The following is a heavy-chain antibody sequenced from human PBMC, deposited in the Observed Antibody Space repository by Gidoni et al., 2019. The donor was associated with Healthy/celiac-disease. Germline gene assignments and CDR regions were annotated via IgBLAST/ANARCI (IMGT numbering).Heavy chain of an antibody. Sequence: EVQLVESGGVVVQPGGSLRLSCAASGFTFDDYTMHWVRQAPGKGLEWVSLISWDGGSTYYADSVKGRFTISRDNSKNSLYLQMNSLRTEDTALYYCAKDCGYSYGYYYYGMDVWGQGTTVTVSS. CDR1: GFTFDDYT. V-gene: IGHV3-43*01. J-gene: IGHJ6*02. CDR3: AKDCGYSYGYYYYGMDV. CDR2: ISWDGGST. D-gene: IGHD5-18*01.